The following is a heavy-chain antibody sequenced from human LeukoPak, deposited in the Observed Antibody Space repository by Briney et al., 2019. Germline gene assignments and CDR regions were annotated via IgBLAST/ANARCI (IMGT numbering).Heavy chain of an antibody. V-gene: IGHV3-21*01. CDR3: VYYLVGAKRSFDY. Sequence: PGGSLRLSCAASGFTFSSYSMNWVRQAPGKGLEWVSSISSSSNFIYYADSVKGRFNISRDNAKNSLFMQMTSLRAEDTAVCYCVYYLVGAKRSFDYWGQGTLVTVSS. CDR2: ISSSSNFI. J-gene: IGHJ4*02. D-gene: IGHD1-26*01. CDR1: GFTFSSYS.